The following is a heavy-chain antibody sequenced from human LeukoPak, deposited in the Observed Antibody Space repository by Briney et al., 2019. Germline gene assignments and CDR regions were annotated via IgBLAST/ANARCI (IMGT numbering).Heavy chain of an antibody. CDR3: ARGRDKRDSSGAFDI. CDR2: INPNSGGT. CDR1: GYTFTGYY. Sequence: EASVKVSCKASGYTFTGYYMHWVRQAPGQGLEWMGWINPNSGGTNYAQKFQGRVTMTRDTSITTAYMELGRLRSDDTAVYYCARGRDKRDSSGAFDIWGQGTMVTVSS. D-gene: IGHD3-22*01. V-gene: IGHV1-2*02. J-gene: IGHJ3*02.